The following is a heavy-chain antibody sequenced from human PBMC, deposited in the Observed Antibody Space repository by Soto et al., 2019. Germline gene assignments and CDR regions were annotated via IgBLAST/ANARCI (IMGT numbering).Heavy chain of an antibody. CDR2: IIPFFGSP. CDR3: AAGDPSDY. Sequence: QVQLVQSGSEVQKPGSSVKVSCKASGDTFSSYAISWVRQAPGQGLEWMGGIIPFFGSPKFAQKFQGRLTITADESTSTAYMQLSSLRSEDTAVYYCAAGDPSDYWGQGTLIIVSS. V-gene: IGHV1-69*01. J-gene: IGHJ4*02. D-gene: IGHD2-21*02. CDR1: GDTFSSYA.